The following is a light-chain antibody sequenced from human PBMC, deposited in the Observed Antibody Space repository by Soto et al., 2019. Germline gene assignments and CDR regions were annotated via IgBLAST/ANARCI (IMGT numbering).Light chain of an antibody. J-gene: IGKJ1*01. V-gene: IGKV3-20*01. Sequence: EIVLTQSPGTLSLSPGERATLSCRASQSVSSSYLAWYQQKPGQAPRLLIYGESNRATGIPDRFSGSGSGTDFTLTISRLEPEDFAVYYCQQYGSSGTFGQGTKVDIK. CDR1: QSVSSSY. CDR2: GES. CDR3: QQYGSSGT.